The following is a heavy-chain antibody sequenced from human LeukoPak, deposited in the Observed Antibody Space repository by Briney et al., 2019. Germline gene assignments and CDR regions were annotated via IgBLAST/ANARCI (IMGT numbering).Heavy chain of an antibody. CDR1: GFTFSSCS. CDR2: ISSSSTTR. D-gene: IGHD4-17*01. CDR3: ARDRLMDRRTVSSFYGMDV. V-gene: IGHV3-48*01. Sequence: AGGSLRLSCVVSGFTFSSCSMNWVRQAPGKGLEWVSYISSSSTTRYYADSVKGRFTISRDNAKNSLYLQMNSLRAEDTAVYYCARDRLMDRRTVSSFYGMDVWGQGTTVTVSS. J-gene: IGHJ6*02.